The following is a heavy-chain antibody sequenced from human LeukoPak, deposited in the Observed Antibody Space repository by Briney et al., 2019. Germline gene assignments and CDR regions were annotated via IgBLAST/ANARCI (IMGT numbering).Heavy chain of an antibody. V-gene: IGHV3-48*02. J-gene: IGHJ4*02. CDR1: GFDFSFSG. CDR3: ARVVRGLYNLGD. D-gene: IGHD3-10*01. CDR2: ISYTSDLM. Sequence: GGSLRLSCEASGFDFSFSGMNWVRQAPGKGLEWVSYISYTSDLMAYVDSVRGRFTVSRDNAKNSLFLQMNSLREEDTAVYYCARVVRGLYNLGDWGQGTLVTVSS.